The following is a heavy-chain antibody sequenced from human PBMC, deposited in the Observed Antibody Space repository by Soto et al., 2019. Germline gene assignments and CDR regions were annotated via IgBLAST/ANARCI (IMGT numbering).Heavy chain of an antibody. CDR1: GFTFSRYW. V-gene: IGHV3-7*02. J-gene: IGHJ4*02. CDR2: IKQDGSEK. CDR3: ARIAAAGYDC. D-gene: IGHD6-13*01. Sequence: EVQLVESGGGLVQPGGSLRLSCATSGFTFSRYWMSWVRQAPGKGLEWVANIKQDGSEKYYVDSVKGRFTISRDNAKIALYLQMNSRRAEETAVYYCARIAAAGYDCWGQGALVTVSS.